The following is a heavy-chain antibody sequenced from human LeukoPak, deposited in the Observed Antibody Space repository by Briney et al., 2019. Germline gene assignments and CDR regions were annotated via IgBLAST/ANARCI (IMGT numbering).Heavy chain of an antibody. CDR3: GRDEPYCSSTSCPLRY. CDR2: ISSSSSYI. D-gene: IGHD2-2*01. CDR1: GFTFSSYS. Sequence: GGSLRLSCAASGFTFSSYSMNWVRQAPGTGLKWVSSISSSSSYIHYADSVKGRFTISRDNAKNSLYLQMNSLRAEDTAVYYCGRDEPYCSSTSCPLRYWGQGTLVTVSS. J-gene: IGHJ4*02. V-gene: IGHV3-21*01.